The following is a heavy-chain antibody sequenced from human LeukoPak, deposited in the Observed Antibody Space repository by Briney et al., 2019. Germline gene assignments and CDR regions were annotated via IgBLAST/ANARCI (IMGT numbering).Heavy chain of an antibody. V-gene: IGHV3-74*01. D-gene: IGHD1-26*01. Sequence: GGSLRLSCAASGFTFSSYGMHWVRQAPGKGLVWVSRINTDSSSTSYADSVKGRFTISRDNAAKNTLYLQMNSLRAEDTAVYYCARVRYSGTDFDYWGQGTLVTVSS. CDR1: GFTFSSYG. CDR2: INTDSSST. CDR3: ARVRYSGTDFDY. J-gene: IGHJ4*02.